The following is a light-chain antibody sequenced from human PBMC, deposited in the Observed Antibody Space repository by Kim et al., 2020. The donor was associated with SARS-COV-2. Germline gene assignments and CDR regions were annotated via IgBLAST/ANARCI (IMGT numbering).Light chain of an antibody. CDR1: KLGDKY. V-gene: IGLV3-1*01. J-gene: IGLJ1*01. CDR3: QAWDSSTAYV. Sequence: YPGQTASITCSGDKLGDKYARWYQQKPGQSPVLVIYQDSKRPSGILERFSGSNSGNTATLTISGTQAMDEADYYCQAWDSSTAYVFGTGTKVTVL. CDR2: QDS.